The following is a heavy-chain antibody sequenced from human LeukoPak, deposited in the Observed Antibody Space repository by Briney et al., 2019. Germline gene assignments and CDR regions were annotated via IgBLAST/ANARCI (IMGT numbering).Heavy chain of an antibody. V-gene: IGHV3-7*03. CDR2: INHNGNVN. Sequence: GGSLRLSCAASGFTFSSYWMNWARPAPGKGLEWVASINHNGNVNYYVDSVKSRFTISRHNAKTSLSVQMSNLRAEDTAVYFCARGGGLDVWGQGATVTVSS. CDR3: ARGGGLDV. D-gene: IGHD3-16*01. CDR1: GFTFSSYW. J-gene: IGHJ6*02.